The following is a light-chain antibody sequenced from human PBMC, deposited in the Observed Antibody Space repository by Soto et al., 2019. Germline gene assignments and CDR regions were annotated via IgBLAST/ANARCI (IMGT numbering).Light chain of an antibody. CDR3: QQYDNWPRT. V-gene: IGKV3-15*01. Sequence: EIVITQPPVTLSVTPRAGGTVSCRASQSISRNLAWYQQKPGQAPRLLIYGTSTRATGIPARFSGSGSGTEFTLTISSLQSEDFAFYYCQQYDNWPRTFGQGTKVDIK. CDR1: QSISRN. CDR2: GTS. J-gene: IGKJ1*01.